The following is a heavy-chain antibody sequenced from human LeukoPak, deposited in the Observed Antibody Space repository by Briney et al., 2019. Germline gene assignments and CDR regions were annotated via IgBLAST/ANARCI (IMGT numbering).Heavy chain of an antibody. CDR1: GFTFSSYG. D-gene: IGHD6-19*01. CDR2: IWYDGSNK. J-gene: IGHJ4*02. V-gene: IGHV3-33*01. CDR3: ARTSGFGSGWYFDY. Sequence: GGSLRLSCAASGFTFSSYGMHWVRQAPGKGLEWVAVIWYDGSNKYYADSVKGRFTISRDNSKNTLYLQMNSLRAEDTAVYYCARTSGFGSGWYFDYWGQGTLVTVSS.